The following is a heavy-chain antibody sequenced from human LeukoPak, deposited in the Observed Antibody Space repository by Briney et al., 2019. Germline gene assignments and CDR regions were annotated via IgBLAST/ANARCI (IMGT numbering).Heavy chain of an antibody. Sequence: GAPVKVSCKASGYTFTSYGINWVRQAPGQGLEWMGWINTNTGNPTYAQGFTGRFVFSLDTSVSTAYLQISSLKAEDTAIYFCAKDPPYSSSWPDALDIWGQGTMVTVSS. CDR2: INTNTGNP. V-gene: IGHV7-4-1*02. CDR1: GYTFTSYG. J-gene: IGHJ3*02. D-gene: IGHD6-13*01. CDR3: AKDPPYSSSWPDALDI.